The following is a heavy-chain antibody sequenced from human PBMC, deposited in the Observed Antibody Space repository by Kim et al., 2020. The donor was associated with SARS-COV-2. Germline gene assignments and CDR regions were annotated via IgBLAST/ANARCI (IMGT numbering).Heavy chain of an antibody. CDR3: ARDRSRSEVAFDI. CDR2: IYSGGST. D-gene: IGHD6-13*01. CDR1: GFTVSSNY. V-gene: IGHV3-66*02. Sequence: GGSLRLSCAASGFTVSSNYMSWVRQAPGKGLEWVSVIYSGGSTYYADSVKGRFTISRDNSKNTLYLQMNSLRAEDTAVYYCARDRSRSEVAFDIWGQGTMVTVSS. J-gene: IGHJ3*02.